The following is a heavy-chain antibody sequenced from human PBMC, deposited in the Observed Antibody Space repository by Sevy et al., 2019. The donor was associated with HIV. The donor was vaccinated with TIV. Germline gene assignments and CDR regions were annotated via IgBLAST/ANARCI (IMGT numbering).Heavy chain of an antibody. CDR2: IYYSGST. CDR3: ARRTLYGDGGGIGY. J-gene: IGHJ4*02. Sequence: SETLSLTCTVSGGSISSSSYYWGWIRQPPGKGLEWIGSIYYSGSTYYNPSLKSRVTISVDTSKNQFSLKLSSVTAADTAVYSCARRTLYGDGGGIGYWGQGTLVTLSS. CDR1: GGSISSSSYY. D-gene: IGHD4-17*01. V-gene: IGHV4-39*01.